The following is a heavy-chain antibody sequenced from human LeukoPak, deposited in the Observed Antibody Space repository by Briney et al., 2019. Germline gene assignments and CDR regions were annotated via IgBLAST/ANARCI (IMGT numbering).Heavy chain of an antibody. J-gene: IGHJ3*02. V-gene: IGHV3-11*05. CDR1: GFTFSDDF. D-gene: IGHD6-13*01. Sequence: GGSLRLSCAASGFTFSDDFMSWIRQTPGKGLEWVSYISSTSDYTHYADSVKGRFTISRNNAKNSLFLQMNSLRAEDTAVCYCARDRSGSWYAFDIWGQGTMVTVSS. CDR3: ARDRSGSWYAFDI. CDR2: ISSTSDYT.